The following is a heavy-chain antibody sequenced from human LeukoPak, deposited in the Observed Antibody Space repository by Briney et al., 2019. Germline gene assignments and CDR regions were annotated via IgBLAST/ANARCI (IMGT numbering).Heavy chain of an antibody. V-gene: IGHV1-69*13. CDR1: GGTFISYA. CDR3: ARVSRDFWITEGDY. J-gene: IGHJ4*02. CDR2: IIPIFGTA. D-gene: IGHD3-3*01. Sequence: ASVKVSCKASGGTFISYAISWVRQAPGQGLEWMGGIIPIFGTANYAQKFQGRVTITADESTSTAYMELRSLRSDDTAVYYCARVSRDFWITEGDYWGQGTLVTVSS.